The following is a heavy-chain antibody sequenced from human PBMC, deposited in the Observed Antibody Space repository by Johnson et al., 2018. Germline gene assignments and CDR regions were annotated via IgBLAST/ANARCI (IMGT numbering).Heavy chain of an antibody. J-gene: IGHJ3*02. Sequence: VQLVESGGGVVRPGESLRLSCAASGFTFDDYGMTWVRQAPGKGLEWVSGINWKGATTAYGDSVKGRFTISRDNAKNSRYLQMNSLRAEDTALYYCARIKSSGLRDGYDIWGQGTMVTVSS. CDR1: GFTFDDYG. CDR2: INWKGATT. D-gene: IGHD4-17*01. V-gene: IGHV3-20*04. CDR3: ARIKSSGLRDGYDI.